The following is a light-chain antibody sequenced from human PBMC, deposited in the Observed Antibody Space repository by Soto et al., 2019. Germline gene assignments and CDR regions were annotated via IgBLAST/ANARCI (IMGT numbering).Light chain of an antibody. V-gene: IGKV1-33*01. CDR2: DAS. CDR1: HDISNY. CDR3: QQYDNLPLT. Sequence: DIQMTQSPSSLSASVGDRVSITCQASHDISNYLSWYQQKPGKAPNLLVHDASNLQKGVPSRFSGSGSGTDFTFTISSLQPEDIATYYCQQYDNLPLTFGGATKVESK. J-gene: IGKJ4*01.